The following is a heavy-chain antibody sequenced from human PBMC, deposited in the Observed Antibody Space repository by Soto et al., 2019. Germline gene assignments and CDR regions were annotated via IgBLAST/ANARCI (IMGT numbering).Heavy chain of an antibody. J-gene: IGHJ4*02. D-gene: IGHD1-20*01. Sequence: EVQLVESGGGLVQPGGSLRLSCVASGLTFSDHHMDWVRQAPGKGLEWVGRIRNKANSYTTDYVASVKGRFTISRDDSKNSLYLQMNSLKPEDTAVYYCARRITGAPPAAGAYWGQGTLVTVSS. V-gene: IGHV3-72*01. CDR3: ARRITGAPPAAGAY. CDR2: IRNKANSYTT. CDR1: GLTFSDHH.